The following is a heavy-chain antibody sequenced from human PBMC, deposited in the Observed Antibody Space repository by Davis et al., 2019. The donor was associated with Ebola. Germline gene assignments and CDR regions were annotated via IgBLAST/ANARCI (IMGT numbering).Heavy chain of an antibody. CDR2: IKGNSGRK. Sequence: SLKISCATSGFTFDDYVMHWVRQAPGKGLEWVSGIKGNSGRKGYADSVKGRFTISRDNAKNSLFLQMNSLRAEDTALYYCVRAYSSSLYPTYFDSWGQGTLVTVSP. CDR1: GFTFDDYV. V-gene: IGHV3-9*01. CDR3: VRAYSSSLYPTYFDS. J-gene: IGHJ4*02. D-gene: IGHD6-13*01.